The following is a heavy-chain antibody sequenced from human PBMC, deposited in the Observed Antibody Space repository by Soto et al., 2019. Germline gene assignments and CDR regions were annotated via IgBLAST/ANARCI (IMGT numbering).Heavy chain of an antibody. D-gene: IGHD3-9*01. CDR1: GGSISSDY. J-gene: IGHJ3*02. CDR3: AKYDFLPGVHDAFAI. CDR2: IRHSGSA. V-gene: IGHV4-4*09. Sequence: SETLSLTCAVSGGSISSDYWSWIRQPPGKGLEWIGYIRHSGSANYNPSLKSRLTISVDTSKNEFSLKLSSVTASDTAVYYCAKYDFLPGVHDAFAIWGQGTLVTVSS.